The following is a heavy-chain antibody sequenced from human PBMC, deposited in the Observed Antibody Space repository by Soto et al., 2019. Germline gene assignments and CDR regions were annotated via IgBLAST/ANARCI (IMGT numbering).Heavy chain of an antibody. D-gene: IGHD6-6*01. J-gene: IGHJ6*02. CDR3: ARGWGAARPGYYYGMDV. Sequence: TLSLTCAVSGGSISSGGYSWRWIRQPPGKGLEWIGSVYHSGSTYYNPSLKSRVTISVDRSKNQFSLKLSSVTAADTAVYYCARGWGAARPGYYYGMDVWGQGTTVTVSS. CDR2: VYHSGST. V-gene: IGHV4-30-2*01. CDR1: GGSISSGGYS.